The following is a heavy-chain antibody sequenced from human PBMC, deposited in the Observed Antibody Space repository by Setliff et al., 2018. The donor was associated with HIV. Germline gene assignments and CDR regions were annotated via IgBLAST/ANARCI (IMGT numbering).Heavy chain of an antibody. CDR3: ATDPGRRITFGGVIVNPDY. D-gene: IGHD3-16*02. CDR2: FDPEDGER. V-gene: IGHV1-24*01. J-gene: IGHJ4*02. CDR1: GYTLAALS. Sequence: ASVKVSCKVFGYTLAALSIHWVRQAPGKGLEWMGGFDPEDGERINAERFQGRVTMTADTSTDTAYMALSSLTSEDTAVYYCATDPGRRITFGGVIVNPDYWGQGTLVTVSS.